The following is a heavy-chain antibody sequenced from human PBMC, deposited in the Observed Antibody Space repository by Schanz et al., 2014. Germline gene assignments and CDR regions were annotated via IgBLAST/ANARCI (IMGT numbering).Heavy chain of an antibody. CDR3: ARDAPTAPGDLDS. J-gene: IGHJ4*02. CDR1: GYTFTSYG. D-gene: IGHD4-4*01. Sequence: QVQLVQSGAEVKKPGASVKVSCKASGYTFTSYGFSWVRQAPGQGLEWMGWISGHNGNTKYVQNFQGRVTMTTDTSTSTAYMELRSLRSDDTAVYFCARDAPTAPGDLDSWGQGTLVSVSS. CDR2: ISGHNGNT. V-gene: IGHV1-18*01.